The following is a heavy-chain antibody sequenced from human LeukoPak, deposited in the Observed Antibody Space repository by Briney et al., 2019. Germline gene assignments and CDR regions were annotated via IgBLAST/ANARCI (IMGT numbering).Heavy chain of an antibody. CDR1: GYSISSGYY. J-gene: IGHJ3*02. CDR3: ARAEPDYYDSSGLDAFDI. Sequence: SETLSLTCTVSGYSISSGYYWSWIRQPPGKGLEWIGYIYYSGSTNYNPSLKSRVTISVDTSKNQFSLKLSSVTAADTAVYYCARAEPDYYDSSGLDAFDIWGQGTMVTVSS. D-gene: IGHD3-22*01. V-gene: IGHV4-61*01. CDR2: IYYSGST.